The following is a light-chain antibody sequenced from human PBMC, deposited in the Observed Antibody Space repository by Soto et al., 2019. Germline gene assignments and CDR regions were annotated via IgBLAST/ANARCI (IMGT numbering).Light chain of an antibody. CDR3: QQSYSTRT. J-gene: IGKJ1*01. V-gene: IGKV4-1*01. CDR1: QSVLHSSNNKNY. Sequence: DIVMTQSVDSLAVSLGERATINCKSSQSVLHSSNNKNYLAWYQQKPGQPPKLLIYWASTRESGVPDRFSGSGSGTDFTLTISSLQPEDFATYYCQQSYSTRTFGQGTKVEIK. CDR2: WAS.